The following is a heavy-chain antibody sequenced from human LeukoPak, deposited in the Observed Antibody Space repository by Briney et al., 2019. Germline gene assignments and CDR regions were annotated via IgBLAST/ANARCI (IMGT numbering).Heavy chain of an antibody. V-gene: IGHV5-51*01. CDR3: ARQPFGTYYYDSSGYYYFDY. D-gene: IGHD3-22*01. J-gene: IGHJ4*02. CDR1: GYSFTSYW. Sequence: GEYLKISCKGSGYSFTSYWIGWVRQMPGKGLEWMGIIYPGDSDTRYSPSFQGQVTIPADKSISTAYLQWSSLKASDTAMYYCARQPFGTYYYDSSGYYYFDYWGQGTLVTVSS. CDR2: IYPGDSDT.